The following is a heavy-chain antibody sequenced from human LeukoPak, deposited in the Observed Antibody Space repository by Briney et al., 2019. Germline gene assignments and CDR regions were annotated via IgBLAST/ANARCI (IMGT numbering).Heavy chain of an antibody. CDR2: IYYSGTT. V-gene: IGHV4-59*11. CDR1: GASISSHY. J-gene: IGHJ3*02. D-gene: IGHD3-10*01. CDR3: TRDDYDGAGTTYPSI. Sequence: SETLSLNCTVSGASISSHYWSFIRQPPGKGLEWLGCIYYSGTTYYNPSLNSRVSMSVDPSKSHFSLTLTSVTAADTAVYFCTRDDYDGAGTTYPSIWGQGTMVTVSS.